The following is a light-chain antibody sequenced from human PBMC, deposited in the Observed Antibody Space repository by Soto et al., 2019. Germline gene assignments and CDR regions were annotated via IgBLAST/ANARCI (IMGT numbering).Light chain of an antibody. CDR2: KAT. CDR1: QTINNW. J-gene: IGKJ2*01. CDR3: KKYHTFYPT. V-gene: IGKV1-5*03. Sequence: DIQMTQSPSTLSASVGDRVTITCRASQTINNWLAWYQQKPGRAPKLLISKATSLESGVPSRFSGSGSGTDFPPTITSLRPDVFGSYPCKKYHTFYPTFGRGTKREIK.